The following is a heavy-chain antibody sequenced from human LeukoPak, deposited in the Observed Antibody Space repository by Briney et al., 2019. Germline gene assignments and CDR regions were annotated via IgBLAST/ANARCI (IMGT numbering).Heavy chain of an antibody. CDR3: ATLVDFWSGYDFDY. V-gene: IGHV1-24*01. D-gene: IGHD3-3*01. Sequence: ASVKVSCKVSGYTLTELSMHWVRQAPGKGLEWMGGFDPEDGVTIYAQKFQGRVTMTEDTSTDTAYMELSSLRSEDTAVYYCATLVDFWSGYDFDYWGQGTLVTVSS. J-gene: IGHJ4*02. CDR1: GYTLTELS. CDR2: FDPEDGVT.